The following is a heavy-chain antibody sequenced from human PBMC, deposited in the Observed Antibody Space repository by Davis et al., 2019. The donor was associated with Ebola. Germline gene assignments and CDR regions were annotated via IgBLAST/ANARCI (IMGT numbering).Heavy chain of an antibody. CDR1: GGSINTYY. J-gene: IGHJ5*02. D-gene: IGHD3-22*01. Sequence: GSLRLSCTVSGGSINTYYWSWIRQSPGKGLEWIGYLHYSGSTNYNPSLKSRVTTSVDTSKNQFSLKLTSVTAADTAVYYCARLSYYYDDSAYSRPYNWFDPWGQGTLVTVSS. V-gene: IGHV4-59*08. CDR3: ARLSYYYDDSAYSRPYNWFDP. CDR2: LHYSGST.